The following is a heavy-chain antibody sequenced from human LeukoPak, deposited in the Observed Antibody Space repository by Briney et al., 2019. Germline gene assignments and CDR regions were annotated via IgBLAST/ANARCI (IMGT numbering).Heavy chain of an antibody. CDR3: ARKALNLGALGY. D-gene: IGHD3-16*01. J-gene: IGHJ4*02. Sequence: ASVKVSCKASGYTFSSYGTSWVRQAPGQGLEWMGWISAYNANTNYAQKLQDRITMTKDTSTSTVFMELGSLTSDDTAVYYCARKALNLGALGYWGQGTLVTVSS. CDR1: GYTFSSYG. CDR2: ISAYNANT. V-gene: IGHV1-18*04.